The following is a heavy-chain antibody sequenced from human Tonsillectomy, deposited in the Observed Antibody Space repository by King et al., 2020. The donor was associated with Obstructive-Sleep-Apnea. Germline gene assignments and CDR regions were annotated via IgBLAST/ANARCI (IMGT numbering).Heavy chain of an antibody. CDR2: IRNSDDIT. CDR1: GFTFINYA. CDR3: AKDSYGDLPDVFDI. J-gene: IGHJ3*02. D-gene: IGHD4-17*01. V-gene: IGHV3-23*04. Sequence: VQLVESGGGLVQPGGSLRLSCTASGFTFINYAMSWVRQAPGKGLEWVSAIRNSDDITDYADSVKGRFTNSRDNSKNTLYLQMNSLRAEDTAIYYCAKDSYGDLPDVFDIWGQGTMVIVSS.